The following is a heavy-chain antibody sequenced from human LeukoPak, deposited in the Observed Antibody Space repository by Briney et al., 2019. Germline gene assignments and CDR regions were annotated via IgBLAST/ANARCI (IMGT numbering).Heavy chain of an antibody. Sequence: ASVKVSCKVSGYTLTELSMHWVRQAPGKGLEWMGGFDPEDGETIYAQKFQGRVTMTEDTSTSTAYMELRSLRSDDTAVYYCASSGFGEFIFDYWGQGTLVTVSS. D-gene: IGHD3-10*01. J-gene: IGHJ4*02. CDR1: GYTLTELS. CDR2: FDPEDGET. CDR3: ASSGFGEFIFDY. V-gene: IGHV1-24*01.